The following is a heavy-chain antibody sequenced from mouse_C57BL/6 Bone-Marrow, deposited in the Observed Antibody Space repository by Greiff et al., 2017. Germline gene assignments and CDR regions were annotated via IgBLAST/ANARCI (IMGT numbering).Heavy chain of an antibody. Sequence: QVQLQQSGAELVRPGTSVKVSCKASGYAFTNYLIEWVKQRPGQGLEWIGVINPGSGGTNYNEKFKGKATLTADKSSSTAYMQLSSLTSEDSAVYFCARRYYGSSYAYFDVWGTGTTVTVSS. CDR3: ARRYYGSSYAYFDV. CDR2: INPGSGGT. J-gene: IGHJ1*03. CDR1: GYAFTNYL. D-gene: IGHD1-1*01. V-gene: IGHV1-54*01.